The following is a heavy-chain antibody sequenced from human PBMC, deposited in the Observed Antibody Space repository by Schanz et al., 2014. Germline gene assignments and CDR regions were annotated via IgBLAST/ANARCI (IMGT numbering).Heavy chain of an antibody. CDR2: ISGSGGDT. Sequence: VQLVESGGDVVQPGRSLRLSCAASGITFSDYAMSWVRQAPGKGLEWVSGISGSGGDTYYVDSVKGRLTVSRDNSENTVYLEFHSLRSEDTALYYCAREAKWGQWYFDLWGRGSLVTVSS. D-gene: IGHD1-26*01. CDR3: AREAKWGQWYFDL. V-gene: IGHV3-23*04. J-gene: IGHJ2*01. CDR1: GITFSDYA.